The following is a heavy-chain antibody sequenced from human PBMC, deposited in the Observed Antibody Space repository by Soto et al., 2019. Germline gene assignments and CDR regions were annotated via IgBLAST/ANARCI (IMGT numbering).Heavy chain of an antibody. J-gene: IGHJ4*02. CDR3: ARNRADFYDSNTAFGDI. D-gene: IGHD3-10*01. CDR2: ISSYNDNT. V-gene: IGHV1-18*04. Sequence: QVQLVQSGSDVKRAGASVRVSCKASGYTFVSYGLSWVRQAPGQGLEWLGWISSYNDNTGYAEQFQDRVTLSTDTSTSTSYLELRSLRFDDTAIYYCARNRADFYDSNTAFGDIWGPGTLVTVSP. CDR1: GYTFVSYG.